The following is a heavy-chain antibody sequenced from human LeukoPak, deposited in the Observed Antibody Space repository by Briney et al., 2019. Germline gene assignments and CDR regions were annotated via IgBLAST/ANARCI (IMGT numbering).Heavy chain of an antibody. V-gene: IGHV1-8*03. CDR3: ARGGNVDDYGDQRPYDWFDP. CDR1: GYTFTSYD. D-gene: IGHD4-17*01. CDR2: MNPNSGNT. Sequence: ASVKVSCKASGYTFTSYDINWVRQATGQGLEWMGWMNPNSGNTGYAQKFQGRVTITRNTSRSTAYMELSSLRSEDTAVYYCARGGNVDDYGDQRPYDWFDPWGQGTLVTVSS. J-gene: IGHJ5*02.